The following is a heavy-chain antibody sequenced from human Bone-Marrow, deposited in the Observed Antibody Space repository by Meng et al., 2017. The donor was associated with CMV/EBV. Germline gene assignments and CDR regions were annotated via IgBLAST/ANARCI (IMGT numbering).Heavy chain of an antibody. J-gene: IGHJ4*02. CDR2: ISSSSSYI. CDR3: ARDRCSSTSCPVDY. CDR1: GFTFSSYS. Sequence: GGSLRLSCAASGFTFSSYSMNWVRQAPGKGLEWVSSISSSSSYIYYADSVKGRFTISRDNAKNSLYLQMNSLRAEDTAVYYCARDRCSSTSCPVDYWGQGTLVTIYS. D-gene: IGHD2-2*01. V-gene: IGHV3-21*01.